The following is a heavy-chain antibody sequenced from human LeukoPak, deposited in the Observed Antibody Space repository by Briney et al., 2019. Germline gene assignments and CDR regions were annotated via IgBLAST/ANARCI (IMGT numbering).Heavy chain of an antibody. CDR1: GFTFSNYA. Sequence: GGSLRLSCAASGFTFSNYAMSWVRQAPGKGLEWVSAISGSGGSTHYADSVKGRFTISRDNSKNTLYLQMNSLRAEDTAVYYCANGFTVVDYWGQGTLVTVPS. D-gene: IGHD6-25*01. J-gene: IGHJ4*02. V-gene: IGHV3-23*01. CDR3: ANGFTVVDY. CDR2: ISGSGGST.